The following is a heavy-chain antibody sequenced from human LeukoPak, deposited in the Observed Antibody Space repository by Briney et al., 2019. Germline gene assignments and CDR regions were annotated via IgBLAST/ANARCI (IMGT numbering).Heavy chain of an antibody. D-gene: IGHD3-3*01. Sequence: PSETLSLTCTVSGGSISSYYWSWIRQPPGKGLEWIGYIYYSGSTNYNPSLKSRLTISVDTSKNQFSLKLSSVTAADTAVYYCARTYYDFWSGYYSMFDPWGQGTLVTVSS. V-gene: IGHV4-59*12. CDR3: ARTYYDFWSGYYSMFDP. CDR1: GGSISSYY. CDR2: IYYSGST. J-gene: IGHJ5*02.